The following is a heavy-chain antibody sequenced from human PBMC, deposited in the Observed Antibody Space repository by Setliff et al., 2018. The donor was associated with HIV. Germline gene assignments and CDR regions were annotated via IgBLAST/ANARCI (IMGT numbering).Heavy chain of an antibody. D-gene: IGHD2-21*02. V-gene: IGHV3-49*04. CDR3: TREVVTTSLGNYYFMDV. Sequence: PGGSLRLSCRGFGFTFVDYSMTWVRQAPGKGPEWVGFIRSKRYGGTPQYAASVKGRFTISRDDSKSIAYLQMNSLKTDDSAVYYCTREVVTTSLGNYYFMDVWGNGTTVTVSS. CDR2: IRSKRYGGTP. CDR1: GFTFVDYS. J-gene: IGHJ6*03.